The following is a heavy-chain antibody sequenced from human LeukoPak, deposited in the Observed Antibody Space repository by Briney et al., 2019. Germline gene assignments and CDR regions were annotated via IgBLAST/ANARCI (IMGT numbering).Heavy chain of an antibody. CDR2: IGTAGDT. D-gene: IGHD1-26*01. V-gene: IGHV3-13*01. CDR1: GFNLSNFA. J-gene: IGHJ4*02. CDR3: ARQMTPHGNFDY. Sequence: GGSLRLSCAASGFNLSNFAMHWVRQATGKGLEWVSAIGTAGDTFYPGTVKGRFTISRENAKNSLYLQMNNLRAEDTAVYYCARQMTPHGNFDYWGQGTLVTVSS.